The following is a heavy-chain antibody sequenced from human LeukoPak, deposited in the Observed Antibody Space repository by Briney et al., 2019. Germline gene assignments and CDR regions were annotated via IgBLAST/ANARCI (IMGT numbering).Heavy chain of an antibody. CDR1: GFTFSSYA. CDR3: AKDAYRDYYDSSGYYYAGGIDY. CDR2: ISGSGGST. V-gene: IGHV3-23*01. D-gene: IGHD3-22*01. J-gene: IGHJ4*02. Sequence: QTGGSLRLSCAASGFTFSSYAMSWVRQAPGKGLEWVSAISGSGGSTYYADSVKGRFTISRDNSKNTLYLQMNSLRAEDTAVYYCAKDAYRDYYDSSGYYYAGGIDYWGQGTLVTVSS.